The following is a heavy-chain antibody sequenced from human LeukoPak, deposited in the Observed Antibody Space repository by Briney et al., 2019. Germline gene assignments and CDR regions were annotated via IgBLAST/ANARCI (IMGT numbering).Heavy chain of an antibody. CDR1: GFTFSSCA. CDR2: ISYDGSSK. CDR3: ARDLLTGNGEAFYYYYGMDV. V-gene: IGHV3-30-3*01. Sequence: PGGSLRLSCAASGFTFSSCAMHWVRQAPGKGLEWVAVISYDGSSKYYADSVKGRFTISRDNSKNTLYLQMNSLRAEDTAVYYCARDLLTGNGEAFYYYYGMDVWGQGATVTVSS. J-gene: IGHJ6*02. D-gene: IGHD7-27*01.